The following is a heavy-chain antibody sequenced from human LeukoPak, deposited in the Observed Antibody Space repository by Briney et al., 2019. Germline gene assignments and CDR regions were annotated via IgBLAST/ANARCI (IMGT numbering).Heavy chain of an antibody. D-gene: IGHD2-2*01. CDR2: IKQDGSEK. Sequence: GGSLRLSCAASGFTFSSYWMSWVRQAPGKGLEWVANIKQDGSEKYYVDSVKGRFTISRDNAKNSLYLQMNSLRAEDTAVYYCAKDLRPDFLYCSSTSCYGGAFDIWGQGTMVTVSS. CDR1: GFTFSSYW. J-gene: IGHJ3*02. V-gene: IGHV3-7*03. CDR3: AKDLRPDFLYCSSTSCYGGAFDI.